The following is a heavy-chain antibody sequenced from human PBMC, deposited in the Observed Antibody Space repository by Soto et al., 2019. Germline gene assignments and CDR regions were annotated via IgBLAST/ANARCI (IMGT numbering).Heavy chain of an antibody. V-gene: IGHV1-46*01. J-gene: IGHJ4*02. D-gene: IGHD6-6*01. CDR3: ARKYSSSSPSDS. CDR1: GYIFTSRY. CDR2: INPTGGST. Sequence: ASVKVSCKASGYIFTSRYMHWVRQAPGQGLEWMGVINPTGGSTSYAQKFQGRVTMTRDTSTSTVYMELSSLRSEDTAVYYCARKYSSSSPSDSWGQGTLVTVSS.